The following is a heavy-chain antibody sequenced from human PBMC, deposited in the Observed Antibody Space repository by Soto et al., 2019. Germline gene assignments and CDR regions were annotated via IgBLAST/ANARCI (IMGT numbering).Heavy chain of an antibody. CDR1: GGSISSSNW. CDR3: ARALSHFMITFGGVIVNDY. Sequence: QVQLQESGPGLVKPSGTLSLTCAVSGGSISSSNWWSWVRQPPGKGLEWIGEIYHSGSTNYNPSLKSRVTISVDKSKNQFSLKLRSVTAADTPVYYCARALSHFMITFGGVIVNDYWGQGTLVTVSS. CDR2: IYHSGST. J-gene: IGHJ4*02. D-gene: IGHD3-16*02. V-gene: IGHV4-4*02.